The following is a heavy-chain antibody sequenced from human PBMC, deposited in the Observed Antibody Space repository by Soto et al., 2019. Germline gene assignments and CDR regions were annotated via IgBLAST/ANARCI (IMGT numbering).Heavy chain of an antibody. V-gene: IGHV4-31*03. CDR2: IYYSGST. CDR3: ARVQRATITY. CDR1: GGSISSGGYY. D-gene: IGHD5-12*01. J-gene: IGHJ4*02. Sequence: SETLSLTCTVSGGSISSGGYYWSWIRQHPGKGLEWIGYIYYSGSTYYNPSLKSRVTISVDTSKNQFSLKLSSVTAADTAVYYCARVQRATITYWGQGTLVTVSS.